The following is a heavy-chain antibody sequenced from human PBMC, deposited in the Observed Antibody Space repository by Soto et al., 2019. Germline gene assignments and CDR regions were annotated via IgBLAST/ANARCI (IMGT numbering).Heavy chain of an antibody. CDR2: IIPLFDAV. CDR1: EGTFNNYA. V-gene: IGHV1-69*06. J-gene: IGHJ4*02. Sequence: QVQLVQSGAEVKKPGSWVRVSCKTSEGTFNNYAISWVRQAPGQGLEWMGGIIPLFDAVKYAQKFQGRVTITADKSTSTAYMELHTLTSEDTAVYYCARDDALRETSGYFYLDYWGQGTPVTVTS. D-gene: IGHD3-22*01. CDR3: ARDDALRETSGYFYLDY.